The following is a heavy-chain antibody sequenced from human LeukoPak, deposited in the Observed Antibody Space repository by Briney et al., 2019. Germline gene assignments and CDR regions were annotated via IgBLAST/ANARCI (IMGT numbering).Heavy chain of an antibody. CDR2: MNPNSGTT. CDR3: ARGRSPGTSMEYYYYMDV. D-gene: IGHD1-1*01. V-gene: IGHV1-8*03. Sequence: ASVKVSCKASGYTFTNYDINWVRQTTGQGLEWMGWMNPNSGTTGYAQKFLGRVTITRNTSISTTYMELSSLRSEDTAVYYCARGRSPGTSMEYYYYMDVWGKGTTVTVSS. CDR1: GYTFTNYD. J-gene: IGHJ6*03.